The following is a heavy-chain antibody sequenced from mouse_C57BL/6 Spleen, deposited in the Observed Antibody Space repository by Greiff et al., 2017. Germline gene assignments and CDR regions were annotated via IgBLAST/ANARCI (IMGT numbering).Heavy chain of an antibody. CDR1: GFTFSSYT. CDR2: ISGGGGNT. Sequence: EVQLVESGGGLVKPGGSLKLSCAASGFTFSSYTMSWVRQTPEKRLEWVATISGGGGNTYYPDSVKGRFTISRDNAKNTLYLQMSSLRSEDTALYYCARRRITSYYFDYWGQGTTLTVSS. J-gene: IGHJ2*01. CDR3: ARRRITSYYFDY. V-gene: IGHV5-9*01. D-gene: IGHD1-1*01.